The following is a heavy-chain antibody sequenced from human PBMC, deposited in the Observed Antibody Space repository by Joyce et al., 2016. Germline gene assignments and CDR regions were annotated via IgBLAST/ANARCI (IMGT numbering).Heavy chain of an antibody. CDR2: ISYDGSNK. Sequence: QVQLVESGGGVVQTGRSLRLSCAASGFTFSNYGMRWVRQAPGKGLEGVAVISYDGSNKYYGDSVKGRFTISRDNSKNTLYLQMTSLRAEDTAVYYCAGGYGDYVFQYWGQGTLVTVSS. D-gene: IGHD4-17*01. CDR1: GFTFSNYG. V-gene: IGHV3-30-3*01. CDR3: AGGYGDYVFQY. J-gene: IGHJ4*02.